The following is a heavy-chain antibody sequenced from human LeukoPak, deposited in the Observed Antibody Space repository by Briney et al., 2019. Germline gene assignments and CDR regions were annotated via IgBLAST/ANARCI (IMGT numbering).Heavy chain of an antibody. V-gene: IGHV3-30-3*01. CDR1: GFTFSSYA. J-gene: IGHJ6*02. CDR2: ISYDGSNK. Sequence: PGGSLRLSCAASGFTFSSYAMHWVRQAPGKGLEWVAVISYDGSNKYYADSVKGRFTISRDNSKNTLYLQVNSLRAEDTAVYYCARALVVVPADYYYYGMDVWGQGTTVTVSS. D-gene: IGHD2-2*01. CDR3: ARALVVVPADYYYYGMDV.